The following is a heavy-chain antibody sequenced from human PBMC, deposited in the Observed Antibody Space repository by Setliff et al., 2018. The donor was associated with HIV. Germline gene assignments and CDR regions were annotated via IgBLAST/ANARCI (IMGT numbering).Heavy chain of an antibody. V-gene: IGHV4-39*01. D-gene: IGHD2-21*01. J-gene: IGHJ5*02. CDR1: GGSTRASGYY. CDR3: ARVPVAGANWFDP. CDR2: VSQSGST. Sequence: SETLSLTCTVSGGSTRASGYYWGWIRQPPGKRLEWIGSVSQSGSTYYNPSLKSRITISVDRSKNLFSLKLISVTAADQGVYYCARVPVAGANWFDPWGLGTLVTVSS.